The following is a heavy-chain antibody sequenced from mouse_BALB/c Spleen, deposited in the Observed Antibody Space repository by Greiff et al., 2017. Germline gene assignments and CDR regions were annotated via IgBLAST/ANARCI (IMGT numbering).Heavy chain of an antibody. CDR1: GFTFSSYA. D-gene: IGHD1-1*01. CDR3: ARGDYGSSYFFAY. Sequence: EVKLMESGGGLVKPGGSLKLSCAASGFTFSSYAMSWVRQTPEKRLEWVASISSGGSTYYPDSVKGRFTISRDNARNILYLQMSSLRSEDTAMYYCARGDYGSSYFFAYWGQGTLVTVSA. V-gene: IGHV5-6-5*01. CDR2: ISSGGST. J-gene: IGHJ3*01.